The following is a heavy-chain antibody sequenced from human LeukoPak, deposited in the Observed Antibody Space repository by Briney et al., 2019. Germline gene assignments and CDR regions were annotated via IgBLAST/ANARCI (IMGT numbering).Heavy chain of an antibody. CDR2: SYSDSNT. J-gene: IGHJ3*02. CDR1: GFTVSNNY. Sequence: GGSLRLSCTASGFTVSNNYMSWDRQAPGKGLEWVSISYSDSNTNYADSVKGRFTISRDTSQNTLSLQMNSLRAEDTAVYYCVRKNRDFNAAFDIWGQGTVVTVSA. D-gene: IGHD1-14*01. V-gene: IGHV3-53*01. CDR3: VRKNRDFNAAFDI.